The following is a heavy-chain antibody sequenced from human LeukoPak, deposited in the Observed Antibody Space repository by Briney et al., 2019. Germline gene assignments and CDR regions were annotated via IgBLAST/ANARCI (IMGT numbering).Heavy chain of an antibody. J-gene: IGHJ4*02. D-gene: IGHD3-22*01. CDR2: IYTSGST. V-gene: IGHV4-4*07. CDR1: GGPISSYY. Sequence: SETLSLTCTVSGGPISSYYWSWIRQPAGKGLEWIGRIYTSGSTNYNPSLKGRVTISVDKSKNQFSLTLSSVNAADTAVYYGARDKPIYYYDSSGYPFDYWGQGTLVTVSS. CDR3: ARDKPIYYYDSSGYPFDY.